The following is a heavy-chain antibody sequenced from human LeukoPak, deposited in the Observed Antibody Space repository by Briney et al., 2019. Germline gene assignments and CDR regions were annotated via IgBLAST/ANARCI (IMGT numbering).Heavy chain of an antibody. D-gene: IGHD3-3*01. V-gene: IGHV1-8*03. J-gene: IGHJ6*03. Sequence: ASVKVSCKASGYTFTSYDINWVRQATGQGLEWMGWMNPNSGNTGYAQKFQGRVTITRNTSISTAYMELSSLRSEDTAVYYCATGSDFWSGRRYYYYMDVWGKGTTVTASS. CDR1: GYTFTSYD. CDR2: MNPNSGNT. CDR3: ATGSDFWSGRRYYYYMDV.